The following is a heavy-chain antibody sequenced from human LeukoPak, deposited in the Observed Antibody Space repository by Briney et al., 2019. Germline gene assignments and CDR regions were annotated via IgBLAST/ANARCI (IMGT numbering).Heavy chain of an antibody. J-gene: IGHJ5*02. CDR3: ARVGLDNTGWHINWFDP. V-gene: IGHV3-21*01. CDR2: ISSSSSYI. Sequence: GGSLRLSCAASGFTFSSYSMNWVRQAPGKGLEWVSSISSSSSYIYYADSVKGRFTISRDNAKNSLYLQMNSLRAEDTAVYYCARVGLDNTGWHINWFDPWGQGTLVTVSP. D-gene: IGHD6-19*01. CDR1: GFTFSSYS.